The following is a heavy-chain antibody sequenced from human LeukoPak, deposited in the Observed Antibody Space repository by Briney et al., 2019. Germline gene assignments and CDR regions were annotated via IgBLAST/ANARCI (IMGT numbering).Heavy chain of an antibody. D-gene: IGHD2-8*02. CDR2: LRASGGA. J-gene: IGHJ6*03. V-gene: IGHV4-4*07. CDR3: AREITGPPTYYYYMDV. Sequence: PSETLSLTCNVSGDSFSSYFWSWIRQPAGKGLEWIGRLRASGGANYNPSLKSRVTMSVDTSKNQFSLKLMSVTAADSAVYYCAREITGPPTYYYYMDVWGKGTTVTVSS. CDR1: GDSFSSYF.